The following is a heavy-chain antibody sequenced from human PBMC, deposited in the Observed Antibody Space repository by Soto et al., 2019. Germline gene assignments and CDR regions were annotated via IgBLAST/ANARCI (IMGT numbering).Heavy chain of an antibody. Sequence: GGSLRLSCAASGFTFDDYTMHWVRQAPGKGLEWVSLISWDGGSTYYADSVKGRFTISRDNSKTSLYLQMNSLRTEDTALYYCAKGIPAYYDFWSGYTGDYYYGMDVWGQGTTVTVSS. CDR1: GFTFDDYT. V-gene: IGHV3-43*01. CDR3: AKGIPAYYDFWSGYTGDYYYGMDV. D-gene: IGHD3-3*01. J-gene: IGHJ6*02. CDR2: ISWDGGST.